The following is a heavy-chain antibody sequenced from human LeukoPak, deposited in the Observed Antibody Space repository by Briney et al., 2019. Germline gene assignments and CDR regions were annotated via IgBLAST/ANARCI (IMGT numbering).Heavy chain of an antibody. CDR1: GYTFTSYG. J-gene: IGHJ3*02. Sequence: GASVKVPCKASGYTFTSYGISWVRQARGQGLEWMGWISAYNGNTNYAQKLQGRVTMTTDTSTSTAYMELRSLRSDDTAVYYCARDAGGIVTMIVVAKDAFDIWGQGTMVTVSS. V-gene: IGHV1-18*01. D-gene: IGHD3-22*01. CDR2: ISAYNGNT. CDR3: ARDAGGIVTMIVVAKDAFDI.